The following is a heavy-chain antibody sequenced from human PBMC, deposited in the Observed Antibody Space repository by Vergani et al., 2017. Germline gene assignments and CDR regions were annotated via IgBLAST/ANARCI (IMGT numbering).Heavy chain of an antibody. CDR1: GGTFSSYA. Sequence: QVQLVQSGAEVKKPGSSVKVSCKASGGTFSSYAISWVRQAPGQGLEWMGGIIPIFGTANYAKKFQGRVTITADESTSTAYMELSSLRSEDTAVYYCAGGVVVVITQNYYYYGMDVWGQGTTVTVSS. D-gene: IGHD3-22*01. CDR2: IIPIFGTA. J-gene: IGHJ6*02. CDR3: AGGVVVVITQNYYYYGMDV. V-gene: IGHV1-69*01.